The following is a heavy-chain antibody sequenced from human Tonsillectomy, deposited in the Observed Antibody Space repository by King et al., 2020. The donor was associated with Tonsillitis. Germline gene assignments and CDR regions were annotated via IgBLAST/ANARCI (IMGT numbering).Heavy chain of an antibody. CDR1: GFTFSSYG. J-gene: IGHJ3*02. CDR2: IWYDGSNK. Sequence: VQLVESGGGVVQPGRSLRLSCAASGFTFSSYGMHWVRQAPGKGLEWVAVIWYDGSNKYYADSVNGRFTISRDNSKNTRYLQMNSLRAEDTAVYYCARTRTAYYDFWSGYSHDAFDIWGQGTMVTVSS. CDR3: ARTRTAYYDFWSGYSHDAFDI. D-gene: IGHD3-3*01. V-gene: IGHV3-33*01.